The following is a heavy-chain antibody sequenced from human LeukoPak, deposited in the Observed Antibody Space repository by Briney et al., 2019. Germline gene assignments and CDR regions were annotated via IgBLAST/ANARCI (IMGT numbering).Heavy chain of an antibody. Sequence: GGSLRLSCTASGFTFSSYTMNWVRQAPGKGLEWVASISSSSTYIYSTDSVKGRLTISRDNAKNSLYLQMNSLRAEDTAVYYCATKKGVVAVAGTFDYWGQGTLVTVSS. D-gene: IGHD6-19*01. CDR1: GFTFSSYT. J-gene: IGHJ4*02. V-gene: IGHV3-21*01. CDR2: ISSSSTYI. CDR3: ATKKGVVAVAGTFDY.